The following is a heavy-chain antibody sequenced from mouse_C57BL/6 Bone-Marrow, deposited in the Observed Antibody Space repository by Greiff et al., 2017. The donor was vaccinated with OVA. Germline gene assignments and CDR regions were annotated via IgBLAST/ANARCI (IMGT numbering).Heavy chain of an antibody. CDR2: IDPANGNT. Sequence: EVQLQQSVAELVRPGASVKLSCTASGFNIKNTYMHWVKQRPEQGLEWIGRIDPANGNTKYDPKFPGKATITADTSSNTAYLQLRSLTSDDAAIYYCAIELRLRRIAMDYWGQGASVTVSS. CDR3: AIELRLRRIAMDY. CDR1: GFNIKNTY. J-gene: IGHJ4*01. V-gene: IGHV14-3*01. D-gene: IGHD3-2*02.